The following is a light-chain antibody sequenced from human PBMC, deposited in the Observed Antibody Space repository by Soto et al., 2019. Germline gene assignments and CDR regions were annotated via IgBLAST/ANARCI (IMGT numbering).Light chain of an antibody. Sequence: EIVLTQSPATLSLSPGERATLSCRTSQRIRSNLAWYQKKVGQAPRLLIYDASTRATGIPARFSGSGFGTDFTLTISSLEPEDFAVYYCQQRTNWWTFGQGTKVEFK. CDR1: QRIRSN. V-gene: IGKV3-11*01. CDR2: DAS. CDR3: QQRTNWWT. J-gene: IGKJ1*01.